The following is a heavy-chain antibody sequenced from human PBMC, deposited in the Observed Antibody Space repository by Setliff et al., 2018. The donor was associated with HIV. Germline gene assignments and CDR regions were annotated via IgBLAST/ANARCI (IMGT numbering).Heavy chain of an antibody. CDR2: IYYNGWT. J-gene: IGHJ6*03. V-gene: IGHV4-4*07. D-gene: IGHD2-21*02. CDR3: ARGILITKRVTQTGGYYYYTDV. Sequence: PSETLSLTCIVSGDSVTGYHWNWIRQPAGQGLEWIGRIYYNGWTDYNPSLKSRLTMSVGTSNNQFSLTLSSVTAADTAVYYCARGILITKRVTQTGGYYYYTDVWGKGTTVTVSS. CDR1: GDSVTGYH.